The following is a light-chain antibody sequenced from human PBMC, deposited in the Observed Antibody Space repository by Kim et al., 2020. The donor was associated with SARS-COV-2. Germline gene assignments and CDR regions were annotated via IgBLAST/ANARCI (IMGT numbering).Light chain of an antibody. Sequence: TATIACGGNNLESKGVHWYQQKPGQAPVLVMYYDSDRPSGIPERFSGSNSGNTATLTISRVEAGDDADYYCQVWDSSSAHYVFGAGTKVTVL. CDR1: NLESKG. V-gene: IGLV3-21*04. CDR3: QVWDSSSAHYV. J-gene: IGLJ1*01. CDR2: YDS.